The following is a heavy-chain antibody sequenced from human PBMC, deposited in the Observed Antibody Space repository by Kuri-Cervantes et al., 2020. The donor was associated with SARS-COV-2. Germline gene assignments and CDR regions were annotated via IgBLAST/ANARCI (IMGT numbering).Heavy chain of an antibody. Sequence: SETLSLTCSVSGDSIGSGSNFWSWIRKPAGKGLEWIGYIYTSGGTNYNPSLKSRVTISVDTSKNQFSLKLSSVTAADTAVYYCARVGDYYDSSGYYLYWGQGTLVTVSS. V-gene: IGHV4-61*09. CDR3: ARVGDYYDSSGYYLY. D-gene: IGHD3-22*01. J-gene: IGHJ4*02. CDR1: GDSIGSGSNF. CDR2: IYTSGGT.